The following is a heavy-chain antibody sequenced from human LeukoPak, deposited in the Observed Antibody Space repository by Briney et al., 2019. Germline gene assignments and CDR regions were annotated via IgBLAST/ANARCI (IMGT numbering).Heavy chain of an antibody. CDR3: AKDRDTAMELSFDY. J-gene: IGHJ4*02. D-gene: IGHD5-18*01. CDR1: GFTSKFPFSYYG. CDR2: ISGSGGST. Sequence: GGSLRLSCAASGFTSKFPFSYYGMQWVRQAPGKGLEWVSAISGSGGSTYYADSVKGRFTISRDNSKNTLYLQMNSLRAEDTAVYYCAKDRDTAMELSFDYWGQGTLVTVSS. V-gene: IGHV3-23*01.